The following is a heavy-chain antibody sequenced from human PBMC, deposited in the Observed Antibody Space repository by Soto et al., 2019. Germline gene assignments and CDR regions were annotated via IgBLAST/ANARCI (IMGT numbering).Heavy chain of an antibody. CDR3: AGEGVTSSMSLPCMGYHYYGLDV. Sequence: QVQLVQSGAEVKKPGSSVKVSCRAPGGTFNSHTITWVRQAPGQGLEGMGGIMPMFGVTNYARKFQGRLTWTVNASATTAYVEVNGLTSEYTAVYYCAGEGVTSSMSLPCMGYHYYGLDVWGQGTTVIVSS. CDR2: IMPMFGVT. V-gene: IGHV1-69*12. D-gene: IGHD2-2*01. J-gene: IGHJ6*02. CDR1: GGTFNSHT.